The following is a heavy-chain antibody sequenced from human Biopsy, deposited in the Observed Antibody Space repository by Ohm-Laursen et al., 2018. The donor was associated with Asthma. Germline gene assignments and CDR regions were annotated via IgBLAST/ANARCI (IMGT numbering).Heavy chain of an antibody. CDR2: IYYSGTT. CDR3: VRGSSSWHHGPFHYYYGLDV. V-gene: IGHV4-39*01. J-gene: IGHJ6*02. D-gene: IGHD6-19*01. Sequence: PGTLSLTWSLSSGSGGYMRSGNYYWGWIRQPPGKGLEWIGSIYYSGTTYYNPSLESRVTVSADTSKNQFSLKLTSVTAADTAVYYCVRGSSSWHHGPFHYYYGLDVWDQGTTATVSS. CDR1: SGSGGYMRSGNYY.